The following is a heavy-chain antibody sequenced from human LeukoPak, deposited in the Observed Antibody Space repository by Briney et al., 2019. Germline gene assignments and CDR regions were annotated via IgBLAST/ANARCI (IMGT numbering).Heavy chain of an antibody. D-gene: IGHD3-22*01. CDR3: TSGGGYDSREFDY. J-gene: IGHJ4*02. Sequence: GGSLRLSCTASGFTFGDYAMSWFRQAPGKGLEWVGFIRSKAYGGTTEYAASVKGRFTISRDDSKSVAYLQMNSLKTEDTAVYYCTSGGGYDSREFDYWGQGTLVTVSS. CDR1: GFTFGDYA. V-gene: IGHV3-49*03. CDR2: IRSKAYGGTT.